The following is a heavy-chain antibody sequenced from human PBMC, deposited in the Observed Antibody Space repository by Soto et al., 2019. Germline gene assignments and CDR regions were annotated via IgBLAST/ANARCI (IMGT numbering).Heavy chain of an antibody. CDR1: GYTFTGYY. D-gene: IGHD3-22*01. CDR3: ASPWHNYYDSSGYEVYAFDI. V-gene: IGHV1-2*02. J-gene: IGHJ3*02. CDR2: INPNSGGT. Sequence: ASVKVSCKASGYTFTGYYMHWVRQAPGQGLEWMGWINPNSGGTNYAQKFQGRVTMTRDTSISTAYMELSRLRSDDTAVYYCASPWHNYYDSSGYEVYAFDIWGQGTMVTVS.